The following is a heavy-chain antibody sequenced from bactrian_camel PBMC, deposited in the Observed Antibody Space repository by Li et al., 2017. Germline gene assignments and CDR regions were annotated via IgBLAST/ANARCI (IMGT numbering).Heavy chain of an antibody. V-gene: IGHV3S53*01. CDR1: GIIYGLYS. J-gene: IGHJ4*01. CDR2: INNDDTM. D-gene: IGHD1*01. Sequence: VQLVESGGGSVQAGGSLRLSCATSGIIYGLYSMGWFRQAPGKEREGVARINNDDTMFYAHSVAGRFTTSKDNAKNALYLQMNSLKPEDTAVYYCVRDAQGGSRQGGTQVTVS.